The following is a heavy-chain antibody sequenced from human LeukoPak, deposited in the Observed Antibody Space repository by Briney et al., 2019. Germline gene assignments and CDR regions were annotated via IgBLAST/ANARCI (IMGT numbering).Heavy chain of an antibody. CDR2: INPNSGGT. D-gene: IGHD3-3*01. CDR3: ARMKVLRFLEWFVSPAHWFDP. CDR1: GYTFTGYY. V-gene: IGHV1-2*02. J-gene: IGHJ5*02. Sequence: GASVKVSCKASGYTFTGYYMHWVRQAPGQGLEWMGWINPNSGGTNYAQKFQGRVTMTRDTSISTAYMELSRLRSDDTAVYYCARMKVLRFLEWFVSPAHWFDPWGQGTLVTVSS.